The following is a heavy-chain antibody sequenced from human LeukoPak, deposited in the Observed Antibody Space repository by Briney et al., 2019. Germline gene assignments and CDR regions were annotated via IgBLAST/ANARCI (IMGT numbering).Heavy chain of an antibody. CDR1: GFTFSDYY. CDR2: ISSSGSTI. V-gene: IGHV3-11*01. Sequence: PGGSLRLSCAASGFTFSDYYMSWIRQAPGKGLEWVSYISSSGSTIYYADSVKGRFTISRDNAKNSLYLQMNSLRAEDMALYYCAKEIVGAAGAFDIWGQGTMVTVSS. CDR3: AKEIVGAAGAFDI. D-gene: IGHD1-26*01. J-gene: IGHJ3*02.